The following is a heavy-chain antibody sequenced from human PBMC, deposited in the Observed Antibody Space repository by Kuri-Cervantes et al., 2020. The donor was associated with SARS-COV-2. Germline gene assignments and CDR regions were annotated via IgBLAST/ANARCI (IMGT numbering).Heavy chain of an antibody. J-gene: IGHJ6*02. V-gene: IGHV1-69*13. Sequence: SVKVSCKASGGTFSNYVISWVRQAPGQGLEWMGGIIPSIGTANYAQKFQGRVTITADESASTAYMELSSLRSEDTAVYYCARDWASTTVTTGYYYGMDVWGQGTTVTVPS. CDR2: IIPSIGTA. CDR3: ARDWASTTVTTGYYYGMDV. CDR1: GGTFSNYV. D-gene: IGHD4-11*01.